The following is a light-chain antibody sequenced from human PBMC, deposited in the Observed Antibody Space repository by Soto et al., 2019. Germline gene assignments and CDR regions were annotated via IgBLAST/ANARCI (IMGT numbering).Light chain of an antibody. Sequence: EIVLTQSPGTLSLSPGERVTLSCRASQSVSSSYLAWYQQKPGQAPRLLIYGASSRATGIPDRFSGSGSGTDFTLTISRLEPEDFAGYYCQQYGSSPLTFGGGTKVEIK. J-gene: IGKJ4*01. V-gene: IGKV3-20*01. CDR3: QQYGSSPLT. CDR1: QSVSSSY. CDR2: GAS.